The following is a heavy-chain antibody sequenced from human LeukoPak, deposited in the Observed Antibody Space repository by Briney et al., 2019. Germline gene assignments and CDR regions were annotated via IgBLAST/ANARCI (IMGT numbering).Heavy chain of an antibody. D-gene: IGHD6-19*01. V-gene: IGHV3-33*01. Sequence: PGGSLRLSCAASGFTFSSYGMHWVRQAPGKGLEWVAVIWYDGSNKYCADSVKGRFTISRDNSKNTLYLQMNSLRAEDTAVYYCAREYHSGWYYFDYWGQGTLVTVSS. J-gene: IGHJ4*02. CDR3: AREYHSGWYYFDY. CDR2: IWYDGSNK. CDR1: GFTFSSYG.